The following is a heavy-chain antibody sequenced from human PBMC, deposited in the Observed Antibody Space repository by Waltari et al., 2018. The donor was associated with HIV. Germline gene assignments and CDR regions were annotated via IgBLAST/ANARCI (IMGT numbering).Heavy chain of an antibody. V-gene: IGHV4-59*01. CDR1: GGSISSYY. Sequence: QVQLQESGPGLVKPSETLSLTCTVSGGSISSYYWSWIRQPPGKGLEWIGYIYYSGSTNYNPSLKSRVTISVDTSKNQFSLKLSSVTAVDTAVYYCARGYGDLRPYYYGMDVWGQGTTVTVSS. D-gene: IGHD4-17*01. CDR2: IYYSGST. CDR3: ARGYGDLRPYYYGMDV. J-gene: IGHJ6*02.